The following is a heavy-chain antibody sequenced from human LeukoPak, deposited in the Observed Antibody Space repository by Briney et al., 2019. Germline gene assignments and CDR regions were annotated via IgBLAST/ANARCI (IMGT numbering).Heavy chain of an antibody. CDR3: ARTLDYETGTTSIYYYYYMDV. Sequence: GESLKISCKSSGYSFTSYWIGWVRQMPGKGLEWMGIIYPGDSDTRYSPSFQGQVTISADKSISTAYLQWSSLKASDTAMYYCARTLDYETGTTSIYYYYYMDVWGKGTTVTVSS. CDR1: GYSFTSYW. J-gene: IGHJ6*03. CDR2: IYPGDSDT. D-gene: IGHD1-1*01. V-gene: IGHV5-51*01.